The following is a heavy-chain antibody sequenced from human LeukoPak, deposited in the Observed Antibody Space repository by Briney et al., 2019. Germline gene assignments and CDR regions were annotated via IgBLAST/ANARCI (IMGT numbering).Heavy chain of an antibody. D-gene: IGHD3-22*01. CDR2: ISAYNGNT. V-gene: IGHV1-18*01. CDR3: ARESDSSGYYSDAFDI. Sequence: ASVKVSCKASGYTFTSYGISWVRQAPGQGLEWMGWISAYNGNTNYAQKLQGRVTMTTDTSTSTAYMELRSLRSDDTAVYYCARESDSSGYYSDAFDIWGQGTMVTVSS. CDR1: GYTFTSYG. J-gene: IGHJ3*02.